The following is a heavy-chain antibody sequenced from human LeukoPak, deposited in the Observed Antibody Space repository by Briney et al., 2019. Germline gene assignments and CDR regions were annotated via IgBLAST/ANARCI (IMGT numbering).Heavy chain of an antibody. J-gene: IGHJ4*02. CDR1: GFTFSSYA. CDR3: ANPPIVVVPAARYDY. CDR2: ISGSGGST. Sequence: PGGSLRLSCAASGFTFSSYAMSWVRQAPGKGLEWVSAISGSGGSTYYADSVKGRFTTSRDNSKNTLYLQMNSLRAEDTAVYYCANPPIVVVPAARYDYWGQGTLVTVSS. V-gene: IGHV3-23*01. D-gene: IGHD2-2*01.